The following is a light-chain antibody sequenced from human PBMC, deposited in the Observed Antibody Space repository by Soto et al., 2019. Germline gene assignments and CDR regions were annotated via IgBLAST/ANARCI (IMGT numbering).Light chain of an antibody. CDR2: AAS. V-gene: IGKV3-20*01. Sequence: EVVLTQSPGTLSLSPGERATLSCKTSQSISTNYLAWYQHKPGQAPRLLIYAASNRITGIPDRFSGSGSGTDFTLTISRLEPEDFALYYCQKYGRTFGQGTRLEIK. CDR1: QSISTNY. J-gene: IGKJ5*01. CDR3: QKYGRT.